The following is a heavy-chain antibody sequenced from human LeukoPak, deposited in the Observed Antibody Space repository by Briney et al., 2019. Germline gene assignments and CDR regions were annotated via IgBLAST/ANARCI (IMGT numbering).Heavy chain of an antibody. CDR2: IYYSGST. J-gene: IGHJ5*02. CDR3: ARDPSINYYDSSGYSES. CDR1: GGSISSSSYY. D-gene: IGHD3-22*01. V-gene: IGHV4-30-4*08. Sequence: PSETLSLACTVSGGSISSSSYYWGWIRQPPGKGLEWIGYIYYSGSTYYNPSLKSRVTISVDTSKNQFSLKLSSVTAADTAVYYCARDPSINYYDSSGYSESWGQGTLVTVSS.